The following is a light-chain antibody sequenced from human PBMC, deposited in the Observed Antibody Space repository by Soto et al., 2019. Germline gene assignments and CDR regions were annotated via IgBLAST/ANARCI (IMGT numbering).Light chain of an antibody. V-gene: IGKV3-20*01. CDR1: QTVSSTY. CDR3: QHYVSPWT. J-gene: IGKJ1*01. CDR2: GAS. Sequence: EIVLTQSPGTLSLSPGERATLSCRASQTVSSTYLGWYQQKPGQAPRLLIYGASSRATGIPDRFSGSGSGTDFTLTIARLEPEDFAVYYCQHYVSPWTFGQGTKVEIK.